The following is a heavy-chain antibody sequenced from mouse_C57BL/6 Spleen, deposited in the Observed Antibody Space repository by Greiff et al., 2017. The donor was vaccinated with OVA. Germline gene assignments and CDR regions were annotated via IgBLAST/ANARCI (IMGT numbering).Heavy chain of an antibody. CDR2: ILPGSGST. D-gene: IGHD2-2*01. CDR3: ARFRSTMVTTSTLYFDY. V-gene: IGHV1-9*01. Sequence: VQLQQSGAELMKPGASVKLSCKATGYTFTGYWIEWVKQRPGHGLEWIGEILPGSGSTNYNEKFKGKATFTADTSSNTAYMQLSSLTTEDSAIYYCARFRSTMVTTSTLYFDYWGQGTTLTVSS. CDR1: GYTFTGYW. J-gene: IGHJ2*01.